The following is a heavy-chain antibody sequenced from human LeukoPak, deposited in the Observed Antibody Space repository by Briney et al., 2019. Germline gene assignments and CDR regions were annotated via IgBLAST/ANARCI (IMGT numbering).Heavy chain of an antibody. Sequence: PGGSLRLSCAASGFTFSSYAMHWVRQAPGKGLEWVAVISYDGSNKYYADSVKGRFTISRDNSKNTLYLQMNSLRAEDTAVYYCARDGGATTHFDYWGQGTLVTVSS. J-gene: IGHJ4*02. V-gene: IGHV3-30-3*01. D-gene: IGHD1-26*01. CDR1: GFTFSSYA. CDR3: ARDGGATTHFDY. CDR2: ISYDGSNK.